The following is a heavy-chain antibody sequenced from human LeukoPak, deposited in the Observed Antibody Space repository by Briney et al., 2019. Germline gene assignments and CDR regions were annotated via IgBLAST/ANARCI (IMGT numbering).Heavy chain of an antibody. D-gene: IGHD3-22*01. CDR1: GYSISSGYY. CDR3: ARWGNYDSSGYYPNDAFDI. CDR2: IYHSGST. J-gene: IGHJ3*02. Sequence: SETLSLTCAVSGYSISSGYYWGWIRQPPGKGLEWIGSIYHSGSTYYNPSLKSRVTISVDTSKNQFSLKLSSMTAADTAVYYCARWGNYDSSGYYPNDAFDIWGQGTMVTVSS. V-gene: IGHV4-38-2*01.